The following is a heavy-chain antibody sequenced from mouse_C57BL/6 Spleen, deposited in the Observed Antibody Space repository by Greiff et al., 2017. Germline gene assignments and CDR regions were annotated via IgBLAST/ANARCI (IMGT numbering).Heavy chain of an antibody. CDR1: GYTFTSYW. CDR3: ATFYYGSSYGYFDV. Sequence: QVQLQQLGAELVRPGSSVKLSCKASGYTFTSYWMHWVKQRPIQGLEWIGNIDPSDSETHYNQKFKDKATLTVDKSSSTAYMQLSSLTSEDSAVYYCATFYYGSSYGYFDVWGTGTTVTVSS. V-gene: IGHV1-52*01. J-gene: IGHJ1*03. CDR2: IDPSDSET. D-gene: IGHD1-1*01.